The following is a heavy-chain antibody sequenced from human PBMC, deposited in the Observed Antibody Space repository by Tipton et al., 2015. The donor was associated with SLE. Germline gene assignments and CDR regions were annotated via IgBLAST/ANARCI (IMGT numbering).Heavy chain of an antibody. CDR1: GYRSSTYG. CDR2: ISAYNGDT. Sequence: QLVQSGAEVKKPGASVRVSCKGSGYRSSTYGISWVRQAPGQGLEWMGWISAYNGDTKYAQKFQGRVNMTTDTSTNTAFMELRSLRSDDTAVYYCAKDGSHTSSILDPWGQGTLLTVSS. J-gene: IGHJ5*02. CDR3: AKDGSHTSSILDP. D-gene: IGHD6-13*01. V-gene: IGHV1-18*01.